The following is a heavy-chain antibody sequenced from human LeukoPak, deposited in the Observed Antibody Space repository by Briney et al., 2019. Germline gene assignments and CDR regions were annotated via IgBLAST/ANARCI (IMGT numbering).Heavy chain of an antibody. CDR3: AKDFVGTGNFRGGDY. D-gene: IGHD1-1*01. V-gene: IGHV3-23*01. CDR2: ISASGGST. Sequence: PGGSLRLSCAASGFTFTSYAMSWVRLAPKKGLEWVSVISASGGSTNYADSVKGRFTISRDNSKNILYLQMNSLRAEDTALYYCAKDFVGTGNFRGGDYWGQGTLVAVSS. J-gene: IGHJ4*02. CDR1: GFTFTSYA.